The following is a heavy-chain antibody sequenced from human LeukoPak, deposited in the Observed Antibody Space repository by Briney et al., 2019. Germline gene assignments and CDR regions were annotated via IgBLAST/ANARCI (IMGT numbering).Heavy chain of an antibody. D-gene: IGHD3-10*01. CDR1: GGSFSGYY. CDR2: INHSGST. V-gene: IGHV4-34*01. Sequence: SETLSLTCAVYGGSFSGYYWSWIRQPPGKGLEWIGEINHSGSTNYNPSLKSRVTISVDTSKNQFSLKLSSVTAADTAVYYCARCRYYYGSGSYYKTGSTVYYYYGMDVWGQGTTVTVSS. CDR3: ARCRYYYGSGSYYKTGSTVYYYYGMDV. J-gene: IGHJ6*02.